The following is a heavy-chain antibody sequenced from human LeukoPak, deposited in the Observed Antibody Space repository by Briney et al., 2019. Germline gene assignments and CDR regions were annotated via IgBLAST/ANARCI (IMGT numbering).Heavy chain of an antibody. D-gene: IGHD2-15*01. Sequence: SETLSLTCNVSGGSVSGSNNYWGWIRQPPGKGLEWIGSISYNEKTYPNPSLKSRVHVSMDTARNQFSVKMSSVAAADTAVYYGARLGYCSCAVCYIWLLSFDFWGQGALVTVSS. V-gene: IGHV4-39*01. CDR3: ARLGYCSCAVCYIWLLSFDF. CDR2: ISYNEKT. J-gene: IGHJ4*02. CDR1: GGSVSGSNNY.